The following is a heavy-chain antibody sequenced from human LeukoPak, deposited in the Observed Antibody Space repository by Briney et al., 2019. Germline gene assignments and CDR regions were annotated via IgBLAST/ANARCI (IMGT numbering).Heavy chain of an antibody. V-gene: IGHV1-18*04. CDR1: GYTFTSYG. CDR3: ARAPRSIIWSTWFDR. Sequence: GASVKVSCKASGYTFTSYGISWVRQAPGQGLEWMGWISAYNGNTNYAQKLQGRVTMTTDTSTSTAYMELRSLRSDDTAVYYCARAPRSIIWSTWFDRWGQGTLVTVSS. D-gene: IGHD6-13*01. CDR2: ISAYNGNT. J-gene: IGHJ5*02.